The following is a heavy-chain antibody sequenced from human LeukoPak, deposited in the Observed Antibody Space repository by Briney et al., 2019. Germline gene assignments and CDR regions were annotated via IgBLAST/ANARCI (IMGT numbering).Heavy chain of an antibody. D-gene: IGHD3-3*01. CDR3: ARTNDDFWSGPHAFDI. J-gene: IGHJ3*02. CDR1: GGTFSSYA. V-gene: IGHV1-69*13. CDR2: IIPIFGTA. Sequence: SVKVSCMASGGTFSSYAISWVRQAPGQGLEWMGGIIPIFGTANYAQKFQGRVTITADESTSTAYTELSSLRSEDTAVYYCARTNDDFWSGPHAFDIWGQGTMVTVSS.